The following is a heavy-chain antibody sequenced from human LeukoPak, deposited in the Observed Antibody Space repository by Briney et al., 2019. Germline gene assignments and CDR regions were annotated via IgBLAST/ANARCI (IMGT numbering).Heavy chain of an antibody. CDR3: ATSRGLREGFDY. J-gene: IGHJ4*02. CDR2: ISYDGSNK. Sequence: GGSLRLSCAASGFTFSSYGMHWVRQAPGKGLEWVAVISYDGSNKYYADSVKGRFTISRDNSKNTLYLQMNSLRVEDTAVYYCATSRGLREGFDYWGQGTLVTVSS. CDR1: GFTFSSYG. D-gene: IGHD4-17*01. V-gene: IGHV3-30*03.